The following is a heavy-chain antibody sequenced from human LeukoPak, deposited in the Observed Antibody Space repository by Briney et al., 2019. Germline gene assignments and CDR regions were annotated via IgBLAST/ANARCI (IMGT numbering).Heavy chain of an antibody. CDR1: GYTFTSYY. J-gene: IGHJ6*03. CDR3: ARENGDWNRHDNLNYYYYMDV. V-gene: IGHV1-46*01. D-gene: IGHD1-1*01. CDR2: INPSGGST. Sequence: GASVKVSCKASGYTFTSYYMHWVRQAPGQGLEWMGIINPSGGSTSYAQKFQGRVTMTRDTSTSTVYMELSSLRSEDTAAYYCARENGDWNRHDNLNYYYYMDVWGKGTTVTVSS.